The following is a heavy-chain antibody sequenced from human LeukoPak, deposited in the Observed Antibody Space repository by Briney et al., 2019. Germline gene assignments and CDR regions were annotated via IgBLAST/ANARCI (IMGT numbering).Heavy chain of an antibody. Sequence: PGGSLRLSCAASGFTFSSHGMHWVRQAPGKGLEWVGGISYDGSTKYYADSVKGRFTISRDNSKNTLYLQMNSLRPEDTAVYYCAKDPGFWSGYSDHWGQGTLVTVSS. D-gene: IGHD3-3*01. CDR2: ISYDGSTK. J-gene: IGHJ4*02. V-gene: IGHV3-30*18. CDR3: AKDPGFWSGYSDH. CDR1: GFTFSSHG.